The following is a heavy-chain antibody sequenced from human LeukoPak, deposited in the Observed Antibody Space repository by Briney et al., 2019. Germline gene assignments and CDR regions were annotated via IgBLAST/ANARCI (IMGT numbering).Heavy chain of an antibody. CDR2: IYTGGTT. V-gene: IGHV3-66*01. J-gene: IGHJ4*02. Sequence: GGSLRLSCAASGFTVSSNSMSWVRQAPGKGLVWVSVIYTGGTTYYADSVKGRFTISRDNSKNTLYLQMNSLRAEDTAVYYCAKDARRSSGWWFFDHWGQGTLVTVSS. D-gene: IGHD6-19*01. CDR1: GFTVSSNS. CDR3: AKDARRSSGWWFFDH.